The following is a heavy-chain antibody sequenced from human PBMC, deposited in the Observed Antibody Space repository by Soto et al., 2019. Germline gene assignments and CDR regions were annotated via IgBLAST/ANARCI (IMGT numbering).Heavy chain of an antibody. Sequence: GASVKVSCKASRYTFTSYAMHWVRQAPGQRLEWMGWINAGNGNTRYSQKFQGRVTITGDTSASTAYMELSSLTSEDTAVYYCAKESIMDVWGQGTTVTISS. V-gene: IGHV1-3*01. CDR1: RYTFTSYA. J-gene: IGHJ6*02. CDR2: INAGNGNT. CDR3: AKESIMDV.